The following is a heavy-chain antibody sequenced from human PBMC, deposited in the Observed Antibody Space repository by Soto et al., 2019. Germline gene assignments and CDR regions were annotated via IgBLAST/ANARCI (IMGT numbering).Heavy chain of an antibody. V-gene: IGHV3-9*01. CDR1: GFTFDDYA. CDR2: ISWNSGSI. Sequence: GGSLRLSCAASGFTFDDYAMHWVRQAPGKGLEWVSGISWNSGSIGYADSVKGRFTISRDNAKNSLYLQMNSLRAEDTALYYCAKGGVWFGELSYYYYYYMDVWGKGTTVTVSS. D-gene: IGHD3-10*01. CDR3: AKGGVWFGELSYYYYYYMDV. J-gene: IGHJ6*03.